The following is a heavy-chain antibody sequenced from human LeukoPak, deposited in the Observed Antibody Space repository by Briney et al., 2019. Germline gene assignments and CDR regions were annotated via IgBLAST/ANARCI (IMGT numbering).Heavy chain of an antibody. D-gene: IGHD3-22*01. CDR1: GFTFSGSA. V-gene: IGHV3-73*01. CDR2: IRSKANSYAT. Sequence: GGSLRLSCAASGFTFSGSAMHWVRQASGKGLEWVGRIRSKANSYATTYAASVKGRFTISRDDSKNTAYLQMNSLRAEDTALYYCGSLDSREDGSSRWGPVDMWGQGTMVTVSS. CDR3: GSLDSREDGSSRWGPVDM. J-gene: IGHJ3*02.